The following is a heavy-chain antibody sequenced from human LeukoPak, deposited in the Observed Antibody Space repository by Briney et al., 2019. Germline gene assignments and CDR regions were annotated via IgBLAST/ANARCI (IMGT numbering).Heavy chain of an antibody. CDR2: ISYDGSNK. CDR3: ARDRGRDGYNYNYYYGMDV. Sequence: GGSLRLSCAASGFTFSSYAMHWVRQAPGKGLEWVAVISYDGSNKYYADSVKGRFTISRDNSKNTLYLQMNSLRAEDTAVYYCARDRGRDGYNYNYYYGMDVWGQGTTVTVSS. J-gene: IGHJ6*02. CDR1: GFTFSSYA. V-gene: IGHV3-30-3*01. D-gene: IGHD5-24*01.